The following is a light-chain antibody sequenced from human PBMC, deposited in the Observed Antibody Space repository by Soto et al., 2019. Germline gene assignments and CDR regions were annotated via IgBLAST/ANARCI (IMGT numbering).Light chain of an antibody. Sequence: QSVLTQSSSASASLGSSVKLTCTLSSGHSSYIIAWHQQQPGKAPRYLMKLEGSGSYNKGSGVPDRFSGSSSGADRYLTISTLQFDDEANYSCETWDSNTRVFGGGTKVTVL. CDR2: LEGSGSY. V-gene: IGLV4-60*02. CDR3: ETWDSNTRV. J-gene: IGLJ2*01. CDR1: SGHSSYI.